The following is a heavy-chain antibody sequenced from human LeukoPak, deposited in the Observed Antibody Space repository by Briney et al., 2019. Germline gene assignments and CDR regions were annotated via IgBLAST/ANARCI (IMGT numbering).Heavy chain of an antibody. CDR2: MNPNSGNT. CDR3: ARGRSHDFWSGYYF. J-gene: IGHJ4*02. Sequence: ASVKVSCKASGYTFTSYDINWVRQATGQGLEWMGWMNPNSGNTGYAQKFQGRVTMNRNTSISTAYMELSSLRSEDTAVYYCARGRSHDFWSGYYFWGQGTLVTVSS. V-gene: IGHV1-8*01. CDR1: GYTFTSYD. D-gene: IGHD3-3*01.